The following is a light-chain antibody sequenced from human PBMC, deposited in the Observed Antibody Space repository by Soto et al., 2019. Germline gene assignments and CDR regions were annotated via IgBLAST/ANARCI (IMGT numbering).Light chain of an antibody. CDR2: DVS. J-gene: IGLJ1*01. Sequence: QSALAQPASVSGSPGQSITISCTGTSSDVGGHNSVAWYQHNPGKAPKLMIYDVSNRPSGVSSRFSGSKSGNTASLSISGLQAEDEADYYCCSYVGSNIFYVFGTGTKVTVL. CDR1: SSDVGGHNS. V-gene: IGLV2-14*01. CDR3: CSYVGSNIFYV.